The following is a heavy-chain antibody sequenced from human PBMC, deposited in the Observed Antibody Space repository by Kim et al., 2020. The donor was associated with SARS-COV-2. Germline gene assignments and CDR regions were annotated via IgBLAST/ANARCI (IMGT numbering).Heavy chain of an antibody. CDR3: ARDENNSGYHSVPAL. V-gene: IGHV3-11*01. CDR1: GFTFSDYH. Sequence: GGSLRLSCAASGFTFSDYHMSWIRQTPGKGLEWISYIGSRSRAIFYADSVKGRFTISRDDDKNLLFLQMSSLRADDTAVYYCARDENNSGYHSVPALWGQGPLVTVSS. D-gene: IGHD5-18*01. J-gene: IGHJ4*02. CDR2: IGSRSRAI.